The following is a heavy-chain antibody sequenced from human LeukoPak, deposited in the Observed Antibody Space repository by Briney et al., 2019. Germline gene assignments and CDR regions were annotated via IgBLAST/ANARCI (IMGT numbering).Heavy chain of an antibody. J-gene: IGHJ4*02. V-gene: IGHV4-39*01. CDR3: ARQRNSRAHYYDSSGPINNFDY. CDR2: IYYSGST. CDR1: GGSFSGYY. Sequence: SETLSLTCAVYGGSFSGYYWGWIRQPPGKGLEWIGSIYYSGSTYYNPSLKSRVTISVDTSKNQFSLRLSSVTAADTAVYYCARQRNSRAHYYDSSGPINNFDYWGQGTLVTVSS. D-gene: IGHD3-22*01.